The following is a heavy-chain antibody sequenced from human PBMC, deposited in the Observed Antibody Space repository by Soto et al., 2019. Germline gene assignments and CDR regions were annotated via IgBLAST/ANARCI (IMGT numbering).Heavy chain of an antibody. Sequence: PSETLSLTCTVSGGSISSSSYYWGWIRQPPGKGLEWIGSIYYSGSTYYNPSLKSRVTISVDTSKNQFSLKLSSVTAADTAVYYCARPGWDYGDYGWRFGNDRRDYWGQGTLVTVSS. CDR2: IYYSGST. CDR1: GGSISSSSYY. D-gene: IGHD4-17*01. J-gene: IGHJ4*02. CDR3: ARPGWDYGDYGWRFGNDRRDY. V-gene: IGHV4-39*01.